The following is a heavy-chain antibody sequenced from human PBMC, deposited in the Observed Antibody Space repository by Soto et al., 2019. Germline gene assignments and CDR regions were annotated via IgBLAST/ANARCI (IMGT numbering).Heavy chain of an antibody. V-gene: IGHV1-18*01. Sequence: GVSCGRLAPGKWLEWMGWISAYNGNTNYAQKLQGRVTMTTDTSTSTAYMELRSLRSDDTAVYYCSVGVVTLCYYCSGMDFLGHGTTVTVSS. J-gene: IGHJ6*02. CDR3: SVGVVTLCYYCSGMDF. CDR2: ISAYNGNT. CDR1: G. D-gene: IGHD3-3*01.